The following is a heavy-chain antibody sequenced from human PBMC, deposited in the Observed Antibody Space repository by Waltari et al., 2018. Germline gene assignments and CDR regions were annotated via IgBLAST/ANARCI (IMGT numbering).Heavy chain of an antibody. D-gene: IGHD3-3*01. CDR3: ARGGVDFWSGYYAFDI. V-gene: IGHV1-69*05. Sequence: QVQLVQSGAEVKKPGSSVKVSCKASGGTFSSYAISWVRQAPGQGLEWMGGIIPIFGTANYAQKFQRRVTITTDESTSTSYMELRSLGSEDTAVYYCARGGVDFWSGYYAFDIWGQGTMVIVSS. CDR2: IIPIFGTA. CDR1: GGTFSSYA. J-gene: IGHJ3*02.